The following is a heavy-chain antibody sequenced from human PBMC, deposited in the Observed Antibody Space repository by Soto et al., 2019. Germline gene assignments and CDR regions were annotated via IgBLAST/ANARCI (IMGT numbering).Heavy chain of an antibody. D-gene: IGHD3-3*01. Sequence: ASVKVSCKTSGYTFSNYGITWVRQAPGQPLEWLGWISLYSDGTNYAQKFQGRVTITADKSTSTAYMELSSLRSEDTAVYYCARRGQIPKSDFCSGYYQFSYSSSWMGNWLDPWG. V-gene: IGHV1-18*01. J-gene: IGHJ5*02. CDR2: ISLYSDGT. CDR3: ARRGQIPKSDFCSGYYQFSYSSSWMGNWLDP. CDR1: GYTFSNYG.